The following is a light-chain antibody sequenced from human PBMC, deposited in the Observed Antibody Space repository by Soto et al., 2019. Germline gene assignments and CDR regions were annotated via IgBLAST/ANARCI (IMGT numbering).Light chain of an antibody. Sequence: QSVLTQAASVPGSPGQSLPISCTGTSSDGGGYNYVSWYQQHPGKAPKLMIYHVSNRPSGVSNRFSGSTSGNTASLTISGLQAVDEADYYCSSYTSSSTPYVFGTGTKVTVL. CDR3: SSYTSSSTPYV. J-gene: IGLJ1*01. CDR1: SSDGGGYNY. V-gene: IGLV2-14*01. CDR2: HVS.